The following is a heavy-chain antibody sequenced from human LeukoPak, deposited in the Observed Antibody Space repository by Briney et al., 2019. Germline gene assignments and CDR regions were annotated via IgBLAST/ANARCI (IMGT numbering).Heavy chain of an antibody. D-gene: IGHD1-26*01. J-gene: IGHJ5*02. CDR3: AKDSDSGSYLNWFDP. Sequence: GGSLRLSCAASGFTFSNYAMSWVLQAPGKGLEWVSAISANGGGTYYADSVKGRFTISRDNSKNTLYLQMNSLRAEDTAVYYCAKDSDSGSYLNWFDPWGQGTLVTVSS. CDR1: GFTFSNYA. CDR2: ISANGGGT. V-gene: IGHV3-23*01.